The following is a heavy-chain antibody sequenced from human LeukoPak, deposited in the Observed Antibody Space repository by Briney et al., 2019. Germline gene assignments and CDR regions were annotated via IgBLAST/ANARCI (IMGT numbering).Heavy chain of an antibody. V-gene: IGHV4-34*01. D-gene: IGHD3-10*01. CDR1: GGSFSAYY. CDR3: ARSQTKYYYGSGSYDY. Sequence: SETLTLTCAVYGGSFSAYYWSWIRQPPGKGLEWIGEINHSGSTNYNPSLKSRVTISVDTSKNQFSLKLSSVTAADTAVYYCARSQTKYYYGSGSYDYWGQGTLVTVSS. CDR2: INHSGST. J-gene: IGHJ4*02.